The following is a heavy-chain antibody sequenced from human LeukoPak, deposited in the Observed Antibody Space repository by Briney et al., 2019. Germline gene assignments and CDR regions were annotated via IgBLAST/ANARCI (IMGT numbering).Heavy chain of an antibody. V-gene: IGHV1-2*02. CDR3: ARDGVYSSGWYVDY. CDR2: INPNSGGT. Sequence: ASVTVSCTSSAYTFTGYYMHWVRHAPGQGLEWMGWINPNSGGTNYAQKFQGRVTITRDTSISTAYMELSRLRSDDTAVYYCARDGVYSSGWYVDYWGQGTLVTVSS. J-gene: IGHJ4*02. CDR1: AYTFTGYY. D-gene: IGHD6-19*01.